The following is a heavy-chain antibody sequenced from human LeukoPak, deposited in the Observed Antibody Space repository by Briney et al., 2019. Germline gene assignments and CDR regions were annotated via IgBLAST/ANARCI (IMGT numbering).Heavy chain of an antibody. CDR1: GGSIRYYY. CDR3: ARKGGLFDY. CDR2: NYYNGST. D-gene: IGHD2-15*01. Sequence: SSETLALTCTVSGGSIRYYYWSWIRQSPGKGLEWIGYNYYNGSTNYNPSLKSRVTISVDMSKNQFSLKMSSVTAADTAVYYCARKGGLFDYWGQGRLVTVSS. J-gene: IGHJ4*02. V-gene: IGHV4-59*01.